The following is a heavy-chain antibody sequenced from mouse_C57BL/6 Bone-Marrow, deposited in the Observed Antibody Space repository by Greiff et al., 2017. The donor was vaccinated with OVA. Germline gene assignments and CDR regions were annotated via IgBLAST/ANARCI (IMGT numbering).Heavy chain of an antibody. V-gene: IGHV1-81*01. CDR3: ARFRSAWFAY. CDR2: IYPRSGNT. Sequence: LVESGAELARPGASVKLSCKASGYTFTSYGISWVKQRTGQGLEWIGEIYPRSGNTYYNEKFKGKATLTADKSSSTAYMELRSLTSEDSAVYFCARFRSAWFAYWGQGTLVTVSA. CDR1: GYTFTSYG. J-gene: IGHJ3*01. D-gene: IGHD3-1*01.